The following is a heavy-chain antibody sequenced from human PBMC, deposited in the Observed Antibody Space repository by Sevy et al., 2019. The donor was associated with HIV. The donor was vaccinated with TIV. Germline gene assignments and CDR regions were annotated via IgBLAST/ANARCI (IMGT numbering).Heavy chain of an antibody. Sequence: GGSLRLSCAASGFTFSSYGMHWVRHAPGKGLEWVAVISYDGSNKYYADSVKGRFTISRDNSKNTLYLQMNSLRAEDTAVYYCAKCVGATSYYGMDVWGQGTTVTVSS. CDR2: ISYDGSNK. J-gene: IGHJ6*02. V-gene: IGHV3-30*18. CDR1: GFTFSSYG. D-gene: IGHD1-26*01. CDR3: AKCVGATSYYGMDV.